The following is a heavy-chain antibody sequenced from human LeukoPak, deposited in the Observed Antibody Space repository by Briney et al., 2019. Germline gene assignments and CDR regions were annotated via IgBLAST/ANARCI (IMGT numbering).Heavy chain of an antibody. D-gene: IGHD3-10*01. CDR1: GYSISSGYY. V-gene: IGHV4-38-2*02. CDR2: IYHSGST. Sequence: SETLSLTCTVSGYSISSGYYWGWIRQPPGKGLEWIGSIYHSGSTYYNPSLKSRVTISVDTSKNQFSLKLSSVTAVDTAVYYCARDVWFGAGRTFDYWGQGTLVTVSS. CDR3: ARDVWFGAGRTFDY. J-gene: IGHJ4*02.